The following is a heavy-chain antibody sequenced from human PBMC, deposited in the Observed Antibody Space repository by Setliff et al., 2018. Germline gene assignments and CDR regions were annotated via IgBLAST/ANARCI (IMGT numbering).Heavy chain of an antibody. V-gene: IGHV1-46*01. CDR2: INPSGGST. CDR3: AGDRKQQLPLDY. CDR1: GYTFTSYA. D-gene: IGHD6-13*01. Sequence: ASVKVSCKASGYTFTSYAMNWVRQAPGQGLEWMGWINPSGGSTSYAQKFQGRVTMTRETSTSTVYMGLSSLRSEDTAVYYCAGDRKQQLPLDYWGQGTLVTVSS. J-gene: IGHJ4*02.